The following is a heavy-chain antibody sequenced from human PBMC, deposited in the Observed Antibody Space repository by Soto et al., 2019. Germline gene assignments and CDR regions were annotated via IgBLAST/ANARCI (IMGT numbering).Heavy chain of an antibody. CDR1: GYTFTSYG. CDR2: ISAYNGNT. CDR3: ARFSGGSYNTYYFYYGMDV. J-gene: IGHJ6*02. V-gene: IGHV1-18*01. D-gene: IGHD2-15*01. Sequence: GASVKVSCKVSGYTFTSYGISWVRQAPGQGLDWMGWISAYNGNTKYAQDLQGRVTMTTDTSTSTAYMELRSLRSDDTAVYYCARFSGGSYNTYYFYYGMDVWGQGTTVTVSS.